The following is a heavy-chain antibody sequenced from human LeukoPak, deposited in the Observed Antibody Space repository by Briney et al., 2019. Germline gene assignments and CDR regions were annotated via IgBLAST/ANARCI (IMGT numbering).Heavy chain of an antibody. CDR2: MNPNSGYT. D-gene: IGHD1-26*01. V-gene: IGHV1-8*01. CDR1: GDTFTRYD. J-gene: IGHJ1*01. Sequence: ASVKVSCKASGDTFTRYDINWVRQATGQGLEWMGWMNPNSGYTGYAQKFQGRVTMTEDTSTDTAYMELSSLRSEDTAVYYCATDRWEYVYFQHWGQGTLVTVSS. CDR3: ATDRWEYVYFQH.